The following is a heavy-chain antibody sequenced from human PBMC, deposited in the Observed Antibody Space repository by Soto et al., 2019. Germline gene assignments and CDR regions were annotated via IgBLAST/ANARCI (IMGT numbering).Heavy chain of an antibody. CDR2: IHRDGTST. J-gene: IGHJ2*01. D-gene: IGHD2-21*02. Sequence: EVQLVESGGGLVQPGGSLRLSCEASGLTFSNYWMHWVRQAPGKGLVWVSRIHRDGTSTSYADSVKGRFTISRDNAKNTLYMQMNSLRAEYTAVYYCARDGAYCGGDCYSLWYFDLWGRGTLVTVSS. CDR3: ARDGAYCGGDCYSLWYFDL. CDR1: GLTFSNYW. V-gene: IGHV3-74*01.